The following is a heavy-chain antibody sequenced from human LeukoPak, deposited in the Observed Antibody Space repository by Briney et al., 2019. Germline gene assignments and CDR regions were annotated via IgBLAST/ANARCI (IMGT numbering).Heavy chain of an antibody. CDR3: ARGFGRRSGNYFGANYYGMDV. J-gene: IGHJ6*02. V-gene: IGHV4-59*01. D-gene: IGHD3-22*01. Sequence: SETLSLTCSVSGGSISGYSWSWIRPPPRKRLEWIGYISYSGSTNYNPSLKGRVTLSVGTSKNQVSPKLSSVTSAGTAVYCGARGFGRRSGNYFGANYYGMDVWGQGTTATVSS. CDR1: GGSISGYS. CDR2: ISYSGST.